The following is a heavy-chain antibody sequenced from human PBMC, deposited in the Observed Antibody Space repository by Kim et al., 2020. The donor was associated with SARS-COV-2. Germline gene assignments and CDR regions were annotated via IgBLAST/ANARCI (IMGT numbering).Heavy chain of an antibody. D-gene: IGHD3-3*01. CDR1: GYNFTNYY. V-gene: IGHV1-46*01. CDR2: INPSNGKT. Sequence: ASVKVSCKASGYNFTNYYIHWVRQAPGQGLEWMGIINPSNGKTSYAQKIEGRVTMTRDTSTTTVYMELSSLRSEDTAVYYCARDDPRFGLWRTNGLEVWGLGTTVTVSS. CDR3: ARDDPRFGLWRTNGLEV. J-gene: IGHJ6*02.